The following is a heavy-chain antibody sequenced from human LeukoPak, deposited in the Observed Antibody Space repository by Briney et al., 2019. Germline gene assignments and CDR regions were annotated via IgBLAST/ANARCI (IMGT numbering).Heavy chain of an antibody. J-gene: IGHJ4*02. CDR2: INHSGST. D-gene: IGHD3-22*01. CDR3: ARALSRGDHFDY. V-gene: IGHV4-34*01. CDR1: GGSFSGYY. Sequence: SETLSLTCAVYGGSFSGYYWSWIRQPPGKGLEWIGEINHSGSTNYNPSLKSRVTISVDTSKNQFSLKLSSVTAADTAVYYCARALSRGDHFDYWGQGTLSPSPQ.